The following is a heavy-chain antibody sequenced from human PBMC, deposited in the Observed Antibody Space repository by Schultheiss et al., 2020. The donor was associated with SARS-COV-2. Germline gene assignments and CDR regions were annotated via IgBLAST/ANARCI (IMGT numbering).Heavy chain of an antibody. V-gene: IGHV4-59*12. CDR2: FYYSGNT. D-gene: IGHD2-2*01. J-gene: IGHJ4*02. CDR3: AREWTAAPFDY. Sequence: SETLSLTCTVSGGSISSYYWSWIRQPPGKGLEWIGYFYYSGNTNYNPSLKSRVTISVDKSKNQFSLKLSSVTAADTAVYYCAREWTAAPFDYWGQGTLVTVSS. CDR1: GGSISSYY.